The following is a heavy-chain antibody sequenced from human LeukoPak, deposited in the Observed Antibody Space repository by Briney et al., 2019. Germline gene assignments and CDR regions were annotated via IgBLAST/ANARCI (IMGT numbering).Heavy chain of an antibody. V-gene: IGHV4-39*01. Sequence: SETLSLTCSVSGDSISSSSYYWGWIRQPPGKGLEWIGNIYYTGRTYYNPSLKSRVTISVDTSKNQFSLKLSSVTAADTAVYYCARHDYYGSGSYYNGRSKFDYWGQGTLVTVSS. D-gene: IGHD3-10*01. CDR3: ARHDYYGSGSYYNGRSKFDY. CDR2: IYYTGRT. CDR1: GDSISSSSYY. J-gene: IGHJ4*02.